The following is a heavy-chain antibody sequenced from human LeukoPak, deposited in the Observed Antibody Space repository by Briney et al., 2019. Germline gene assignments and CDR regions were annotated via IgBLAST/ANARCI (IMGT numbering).Heavy chain of an antibody. V-gene: IGHV4-39*07. CDR1: GGSISSSSYY. Sequence: SETLSLTCTVSGGSISSSSYYWGWIRQPPGKGLEWIGSIYYSGSTNYNPSLKSRVTISVDTSKNQFSLRLNSVTAADTAVYYCARGNLWDYRRYYYYMDVWGKGTTVTVSS. J-gene: IGHJ6*03. D-gene: IGHD4-11*01. CDR2: IYYSGST. CDR3: ARGNLWDYRRYYYYMDV.